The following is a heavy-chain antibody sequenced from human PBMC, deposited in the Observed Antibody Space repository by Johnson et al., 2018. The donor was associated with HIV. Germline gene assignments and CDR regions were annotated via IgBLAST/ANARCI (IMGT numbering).Heavy chain of an antibody. CDR2: ITVSGDNT. CDR3: ARDGTRYYYDSSGSRGTFDI. CDR1: GFTFDDYA. D-gene: IGHD3-22*01. J-gene: IGHJ3*02. Sequence: VQLVESGGGVVQPGRSRRLSCAASGFTFDDYAMHWVRQAPGKGLEWVSAITVSGDNTYYADSVKGRFTISRDNSKNTLYLQINSLRAEDTAVYYCARDGTRYYYDSSGSRGTFDIWGQGTMVTVSS. V-gene: IGHV3-23*04.